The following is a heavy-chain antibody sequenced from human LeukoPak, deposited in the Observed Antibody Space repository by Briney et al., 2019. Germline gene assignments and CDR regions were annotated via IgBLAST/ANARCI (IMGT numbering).Heavy chain of an antibody. CDR3: ARDAIIEKTTVVTQGEIRKQAFDY. CDR2: IYYSGST. V-gene: IGHV4-39*02. J-gene: IGHJ4*02. Sequence: SETLSLTCTVSGGSISSSSYYWGWIRQPPGKGLEWIGSIYYSGSTYYNPSLKSRVTISVDTSKNQFSLKLSSVTAADTAVYYCARDAIIEKTTVVTQGEIRKQAFDYWGQGTLVTVSS. CDR1: GGSISSSSYY. D-gene: IGHD4-23*01.